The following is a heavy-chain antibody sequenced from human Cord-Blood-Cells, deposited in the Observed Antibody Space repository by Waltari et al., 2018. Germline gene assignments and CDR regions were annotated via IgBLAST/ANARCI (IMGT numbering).Heavy chain of an antibody. D-gene: IGHD3-22*01. J-gene: IGHJ4*02. CDR3: ARVMDYYDSSGYSSLDY. Sequence: QVQLVQSEAEVKKPGASVKVSCKASGYTFTSYYMHWVRQAPGQGLEWMGIINPSGGSTSYAQKFQGRVTITRDTSTSTVYMELSSLRSEDTAVYYCARVMDYYDSSGYSSLDYWGQGTLVTVSS. CDR1: GYTFTSYY. CDR2: INPSGGST. V-gene: IGHV1-46*01.